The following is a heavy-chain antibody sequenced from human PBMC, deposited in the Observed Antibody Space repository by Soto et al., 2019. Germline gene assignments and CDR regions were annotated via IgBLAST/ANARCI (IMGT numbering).Heavy chain of an antibody. CDR3: ARDFADTAMGSNINWFDP. CDR2: ISSSSSTI. Sequence: EVQLVESGGGLVQPGGSLRLSCAASGFTFSSYSMNWVRQAPGKGLEWVSYISSSSSTIYYADSVKGRFTISRDNAKNSLYLQMNSLRDEDTAVYYCARDFADTAMGSNINWFDPWGQGTLVTVSS. D-gene: IGHD5-18*01. J-gene: IGHJ5*02. V-gene: IGHV3-48*02. CDR1: GFTFSSYS.